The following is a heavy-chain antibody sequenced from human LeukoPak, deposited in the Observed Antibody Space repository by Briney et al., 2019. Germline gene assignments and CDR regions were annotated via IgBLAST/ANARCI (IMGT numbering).Heavy chain of an antibody. CDR1: GFTFSSYA. CDR3: ATKPTTRILGHNWFDP. Sequence: GGSLRLSCAASGFTFSSYAMSWVRQAPGKGLEWVSAISGSGGSTYYADSVKGRFTISRDNSKNTLYLQMNSLRAEDTAVYYCATKPTTRILGHNWFDPWGQGTLVTVSS. D-gene: IGHD2-15*01. CDR2: ISGSGGST. J-gene: IGHJ5*02. V-gene: IGHV3-23*01.